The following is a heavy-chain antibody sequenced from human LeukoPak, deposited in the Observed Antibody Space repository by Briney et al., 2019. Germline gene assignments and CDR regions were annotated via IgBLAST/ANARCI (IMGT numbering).Heavy chain of an antibody. J-gene: IGHJ4*02. Sequence: SETLSLTCAVSGGSIASGDYSWSWIRQPPGKGLGWIGYIYYSGSTYYTPSLKSRVTISVDTSKHQFSLKLSSVTAADTAVYYCARVRQWRLDYWGQGTLVTVSS. V-gene: IGHV4-30-4*07. CDR2: IYYSGST. D-gene: IGHD6-19*01. CDR1: GGSIASGDYS. CDR3: ARVRQWRLDY.